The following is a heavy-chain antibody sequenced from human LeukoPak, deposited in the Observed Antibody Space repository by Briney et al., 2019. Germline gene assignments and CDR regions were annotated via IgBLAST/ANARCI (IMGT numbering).Heavy chain of an antibody. CDR2: MYYSGST. CDR1: GGSISSGEYY. J-gene: IGHJ3*02. Sequence: SQTLSLTCTVSGGSISSGEYYWSWFRQPPGKGLEWLVYMYYSGSTYYNPALKSRVTISVDTSKNPFSLKLSSVTAADTAVYYCARAGRGYYDSSGYYYSAFDIWGQGTMVTVSS. D-gene: IGHD3-22*01. V-gene: IGHV4-30-4*01. CDR3: ARAGRGYYDSSGYYYSAFDI.